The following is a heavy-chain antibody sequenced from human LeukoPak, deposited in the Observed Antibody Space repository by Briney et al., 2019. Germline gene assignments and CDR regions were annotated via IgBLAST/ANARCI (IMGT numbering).Heavy chain of an antibody. J-gene: IGHJ4*02. CDR2: VSYDGSNK. CDR1: GLPFSTYA. D-gene: IGHD3-22*01. V-gene: IGHV3-30*14. CDR3: TRDFYDSSAYYFHGY. Sequence: GGSLRLSCLASGLPFSTYAMHWVRQAPGKGLEWVAVVSYDGSNKYYGDSVKGRFTISRDNSKNTLYLQMNSLRAEDTAVYYCTRDFYDSSAYYFHGYWGQGTLVTVSS.